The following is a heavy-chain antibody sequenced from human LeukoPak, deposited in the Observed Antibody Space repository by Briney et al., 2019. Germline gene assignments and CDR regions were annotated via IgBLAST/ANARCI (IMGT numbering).Heavy chain of an antibody. CDR3: ARDSHSSGWYGVNYYYYYCMDV. CDR1: GFTFSSYG. J-gene: IGHJ6*02. Sequence: GGSQSLPCAASGFTFSSYGMHWVRQAPGKGLEWVAVIWYDGSNKYYADSVKGRFTISRDNSKNTLYLQMNSLRAEDTAVYYCARDSHSSGWYGVNYYYYYCMDVWGQGTPVTVSS. CDR2: IWYDGSNK. D-gene: IGHD6-19*01. V-gene: IGHV3-33*01.